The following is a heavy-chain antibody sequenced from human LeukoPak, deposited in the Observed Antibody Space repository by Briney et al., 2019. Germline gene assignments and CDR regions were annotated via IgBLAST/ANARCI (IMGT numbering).Heavy chain of an antibody. CDR1: GYTFTTYD. Sequence: ASVKVSCKASGYTFTTYDINWVRQATGQGLEWMGWFHPNSGTAGYAHNFQGRVTITGDMSMSTAYMELSSLRSEDTAMYYCARDQPSGSPIAAPPYYFDYWGQGTLVTVSS. V-gene: IGHV1-8*03. D-gene: IGHD6-6*01. CDR2: FHPNSGTA. CDR3: ARDQPSGSPIAAPPYYFDY. J-gene: IGHJ4*02.